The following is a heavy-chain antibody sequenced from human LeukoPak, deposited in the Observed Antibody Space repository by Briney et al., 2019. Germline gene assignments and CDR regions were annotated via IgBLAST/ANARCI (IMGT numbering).Heavy chain of an antibody. V-gene: IGHV3-23*01. Sequence: QSGGSLRLSCAASGLIFNNYGLIWVRQAPGKGLEWVSAISNDGGGTNYADFVKGRFTISRDNSKNTLVLQMHSLRAEDPALYYCAKGSSGYFVDLWGPGTLVTVSS. CDR2: ISNDGGGT. D-gene: IGHD3-22*01. CDR3: AKGSSGYFVDL. CDR1: GLIFNNYG. J-gene: IGHJ5*02.